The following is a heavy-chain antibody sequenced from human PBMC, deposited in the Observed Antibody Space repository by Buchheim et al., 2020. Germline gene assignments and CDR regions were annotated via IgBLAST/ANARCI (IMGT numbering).Heavy chain of an antibody. V-gene: IGHV1-8*01. CDR1: GYTFSTYD. CDR3: ETTRRGITSIDY. CDR2: MNPNSGNT. J-gene: IGHJ4*02. Sequence: QVQLVQSGAEVKKPGASVKVSCKASGYTFSTYDINWVRQAPGQGLDWMGWMNPNSGNTGYPQKFQGRVTMTRDTSINTAYMELTSVRSEETAVYYCETTRRGITSIDYWGQGTL. D-gene: IGHD3-10*01.